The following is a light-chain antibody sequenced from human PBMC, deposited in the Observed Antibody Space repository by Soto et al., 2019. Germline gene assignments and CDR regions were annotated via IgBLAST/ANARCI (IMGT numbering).Light chain of an antibody. Sequence: EIVVTQSPGTLSFSPGERATLSDRASQSVSSSDLAWYQRKPGQAPRLVIYDASTRASGIPERFSGSGSGTDFTLTISSLEPEDFAVYYCQQYGSSPLTFGRGTKVDIK. J-gene: IGKJ3*01. CDR1: QSVSSSD. V-gene: IGKV3-20*01. CDR2: DAS. CDR3: QQYGSSPLT.